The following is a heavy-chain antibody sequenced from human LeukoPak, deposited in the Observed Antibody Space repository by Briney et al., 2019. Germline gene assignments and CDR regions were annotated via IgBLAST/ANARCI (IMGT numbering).Heavy chain of an antibody. CDR3: ARHVWYYDYVWGSYRTAPYYFDY. CDR2: ISQNGDS. CDR1: GGSLSFYY. V-gene: IGHV4-34*01. Sequence: PSETLSLTCGVSGGSLSFYYWSWIRQSPGKGLEWIAEISQNGDSNYNMSLKSRVTISLDKSKNQFSLKLSSVTAADTAVYYCARHVWYYDYVWGSYRTAPYYFDYWGQGTLVTVSS. D-gene: IGHD3-16*02. J-gene: IGHJ4*02.